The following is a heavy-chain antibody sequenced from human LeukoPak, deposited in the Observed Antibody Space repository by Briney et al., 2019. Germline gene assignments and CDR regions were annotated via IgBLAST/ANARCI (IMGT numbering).Heavy chain of an antibody. CDR1: GGSISSYY. V-gene: IGHV4-59*01. CDR3: ARHVQLRYFDWSRPDDAFDI. CDR2: IYYSGST. D-gene: IGHD3-9*01. Sequence: SETLSLTCTVSGGSISSYYWSWIRQPPGKGLEWIGYIYYSGSTNYNPSLKSRVTISVDTSKNQFSLKLSSVTAADTAVYYCARHVQLRYFDWSRPDDAFDIWGQGTMVTVSS. J-gene: IGHJ3*02.